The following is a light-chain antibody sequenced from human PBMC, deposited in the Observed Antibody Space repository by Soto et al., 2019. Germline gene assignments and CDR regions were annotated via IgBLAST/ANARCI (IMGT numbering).Light chain of an antibody. V-gene: IGLV2-14*01. CDR3: TSYTSSSTQV. CDR2: EVT. Sequence: QSVLTQPASVSGSPGQSITISCTGTSSDVGGYDYVSWYQQHPGTAPRLIIFEVTNRPSGVSNRFSGSKSGKTASLTISGLQAEDEADYYCTSYTSSSTQVFGTGTKVTLL. J-gene: IGLJ1*01. CDR1: SSDVGGYDY.